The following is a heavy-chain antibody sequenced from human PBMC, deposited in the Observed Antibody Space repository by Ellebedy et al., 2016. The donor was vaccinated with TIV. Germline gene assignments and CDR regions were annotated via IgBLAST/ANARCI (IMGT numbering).Heavy chain of an antibody. Sequence: SETLSLTXAVYGGSFSGYYWSWIRQPPGKGLEWIGEINHSGSTNYNPSLKSRVTISVDTSKNQFSLKLSSVTAADTAVYYCARAGVVVPAAHPYNWFNPWGQGTLVTVSS. CDR3: ARAGVVVPAAHPYNWFNP. J-gene: IGHJ5*02. V-gene: IGHV4-34*01. D-gene: IGHD2-2*01. CDR1: GGSFSGYY. CDR2: INHSGST.